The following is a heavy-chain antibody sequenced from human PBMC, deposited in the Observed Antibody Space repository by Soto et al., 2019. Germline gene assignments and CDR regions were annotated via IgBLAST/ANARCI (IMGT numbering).Heavy chain of an antibody. V-gene: IGHV3-66*01. D-gene: IGHD2-21*01. CDR3: ARAARPYGYYYYMDV. CDR1: GFTVSSNY. J-gene: IGHJ6*03. Sequence: GGSLRLSCAASGFTVSSNYMSWVRQAPGKGLEWVSVIYSGGSTYYADSVKGRFSISRDNSKKKLYLHMNSLRAEDTAGYYCARAARPYGYYYYMDVWGKGTTVTVSS. CDR2: IYSGGST.